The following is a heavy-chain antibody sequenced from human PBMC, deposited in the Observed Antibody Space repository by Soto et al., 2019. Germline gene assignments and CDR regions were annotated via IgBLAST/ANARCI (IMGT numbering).Heavy chain of an antibody. CDR3: ARCAKEENPKVGSWYYFDY. CDR2: IYYSGRT. Sequence: QVQLQESGPGLVKPSQTLSLTCTVSGGSISSGGDFWSWVRQHPGKGLEWIGNIYYSGRTYYNPSLKSRFTISVDTAKNQFSLNLSSVTAADTAVYYCARCAKEENPKVGSWYYFDYLGQGTRVTVSS. V-gene: IGHV4-31*03. J-gene: IGHJ4*02. CDR1: GGSISSGGDF. D-gene: IGHD6-13*01.